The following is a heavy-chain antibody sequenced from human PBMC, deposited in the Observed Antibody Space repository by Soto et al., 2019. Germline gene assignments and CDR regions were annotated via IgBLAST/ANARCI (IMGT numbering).Heavy chain of an antibody. J-gene: IGHJ6*02. V-gene: IGHV1-69*13. CDR1: GGTFSSYA. CDR2: IIPIFGTA. CDR3: AVGAQKRYYYGMDV. Sequence: GASVKVSCKASGGTFSSYAISWVRQAPGQGLEWMGGIIPIFGTANYAQKFQGRVTITADESTSTAYMELSSLRSEDTAVYYCAVGAQKRYYYGMDVWGQGTTVTVSS.